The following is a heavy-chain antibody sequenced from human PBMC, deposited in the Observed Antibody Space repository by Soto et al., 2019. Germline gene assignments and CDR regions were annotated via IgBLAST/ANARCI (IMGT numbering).Heavy chain of an antibody. J-gene: IGHJ4*02. CDR2: VFGNGGAT. V-gene: IGHV3-23*01. CDR1: GFTFSTFV. D-gene: IGHD3-10*01. Sequence: PGGSLRLSCAASGFTFSTFVMTWVRQAPGKGLEWVSSVFGNGGATLYADSVKGRFTVSRDDSKNTLFLQMNSLRADDTAIYYCAKWRDGSGSCYSHWGQGTLVTVSS. CDR3: AKWRDGSGSCYSH.